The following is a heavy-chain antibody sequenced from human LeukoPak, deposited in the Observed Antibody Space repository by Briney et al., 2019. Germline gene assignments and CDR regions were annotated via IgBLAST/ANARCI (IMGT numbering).Heavy chain of an antibody. J-gene: IGHJ5*02. D-gene: IGHD6-19*01. CDR3: ASLPSMGVAGMKGWFDP. V-gene: IGHV4-59*08. CDR1: VGSIVIYY. CDR2: IYYSGST. Sequence: PSKTLPLTATSPVGSIVIYYGSGPGQPPGGGREGMGYIYYSGSTNYNPSLKSRVTISVDTSKNQFSLKLSSVTAADTAVYYCASLPSMGVAGMKGWFDPWGQGTLVTVSS.